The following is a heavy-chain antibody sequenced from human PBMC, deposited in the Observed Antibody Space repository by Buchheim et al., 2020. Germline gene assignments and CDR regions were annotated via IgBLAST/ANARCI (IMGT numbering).Heavy chain of an antibody. Sequence: QVQLQQWGAGLLKPSETLSLTCAVYGGSFSGYYWSWIRQPPGKGLEWIGEINHSGSTNYNPSLKSRVTISVDTSKNQFSLQLSSVTAADTAVYYCARGRRPLTGTTSYNWFDPWGQGTL. D-gene: IGHD1-7*01. J-gene: IGHJ5*02. CDR2: INHSGST. CDR3: ARGRRPLTGTTSYNWFDP. CDR1: GGSFSGYY. V-gene: IGHV4-34*01.